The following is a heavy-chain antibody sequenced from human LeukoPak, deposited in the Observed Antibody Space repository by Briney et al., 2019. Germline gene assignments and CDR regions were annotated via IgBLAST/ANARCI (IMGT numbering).Heavy chain of an antibody. CDR2: INAGNGNT. V-gene: IGHV1-3*01. CDR3: ASDYGALTGAFDI. Sequence: ASVKVSCKASGYNFTSYAMHWVRQAPGQRLEWMGWINAGNGNTKYSQKFQGRVTITRDTSASTAYMELSSLRSEDTAVYYCASDYGALTGAFDIWGQGTMVTVSS. CDR1: GYNFTSYA. J-gene: IGHJ3*02. D-gene: IGHD4/OR15-4a*01.